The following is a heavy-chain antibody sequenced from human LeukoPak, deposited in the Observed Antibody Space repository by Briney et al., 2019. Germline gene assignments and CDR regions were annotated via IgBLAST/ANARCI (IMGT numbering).Heavy chain of an antibody. V-gene: IGHV4-59*08. CDR2: IYYSGST. CDR1: GGSISSYY. Sequence: SETLSLTCTVSGGSISSYYWSWIRQPPGKGLEWIGYIYYSGSTNYIPSLKSRVTISVDTSKNQFSLKLSSVTAADTAVYSCARLATVTTFSPVVYWGQGTLVTVSS. CDR3: ARLATVTTFSPVVY. J-gene: IGHJ4*02. D-gene: IGHD4-17*01.